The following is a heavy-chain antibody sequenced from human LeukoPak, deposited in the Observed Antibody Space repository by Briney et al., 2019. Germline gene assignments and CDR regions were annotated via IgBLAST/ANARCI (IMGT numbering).Heavy chain of an antibody. CDR2: ISGSGGST. D-gene: IGHD3-22*01. CDR3: AKHHRDTMIVPY. CDR1: GFTFSSYA. J-gene: IGHJ4*02. V-gene: IGHV3-23*01. Sequence: GGSLRLSCAASGFTFSSYAMSWVRQAPGKGLEWVSAISGSGGSTYYADSVKGRFTISRDNSKNTLYLQMNSLRAEDTAVYYRAKHHRDTMIVPYWGQGTLVTVSS.